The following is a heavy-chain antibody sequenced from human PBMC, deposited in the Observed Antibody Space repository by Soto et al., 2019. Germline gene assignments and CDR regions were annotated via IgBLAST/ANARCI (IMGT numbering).Heavy chain of an antibody. D-gene: IGHD4-4*01. J-gene: IGHJ6*02. CDR3: ASHSSNAGGYYSYYGMDV. CDR2: IYPGDSDT. CDR1: GYSFTSYW. V-gene: IGHV5-51*01. Sequence: PGESLKISCKGSGYSFTSYWIGWVRQMPGKGLEWMGIIYPGDSDTRYSPSFQGQVTISADKSISTAYLLWSSLKASDTDMYYCASHSSNAGGYYSYYGMDVWGQGTTVTVSS.